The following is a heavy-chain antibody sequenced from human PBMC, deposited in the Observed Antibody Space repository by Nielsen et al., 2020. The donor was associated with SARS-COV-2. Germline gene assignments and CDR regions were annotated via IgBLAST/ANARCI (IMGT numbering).Heavy chain of an antibody. D-gene: IGHD4-17*01. CDR2: IYYSGST. CDR1: GGSISSSSYY. CDR3: ASPEPPAYGDDWDY. V-gene: IGHV4-39*01. J-gene: IGHJ4*02. Sequence: SETLSLTCTVSGGSISSSSYYWDWIRQPPGKGLEWIGSIYYSGSTYYNPSLKSRVTISVDTSKNQFSLKLSSVTAADTAVYYCASPEPPAYGDDWDYWGQGTLVTVSS.